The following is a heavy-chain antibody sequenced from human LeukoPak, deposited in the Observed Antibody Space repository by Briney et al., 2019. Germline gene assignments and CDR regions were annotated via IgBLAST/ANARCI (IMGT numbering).Heavy chain of an antibody. Sequence: GGSLRLSRAASGFTFSSYGMHWVRQAPGKGLEWVAFIRYDGSNKYYADSVKGRFTISRDNSKNTLYLQMNSLRAEDTAVYYCAKGTGSYYVFDYWGQGTLVTVSS. J-gene: IGHJ4*02. D-gene: IGHD1-26*01. CDR2: IRYDGSNK. CDR3: AKGTGSYYVFDY. CDR1: GFTFSSYG. V-gene: IGHV3-30*02.